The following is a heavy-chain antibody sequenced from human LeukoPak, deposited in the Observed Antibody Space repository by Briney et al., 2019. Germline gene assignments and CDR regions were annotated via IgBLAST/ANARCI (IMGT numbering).Heavy chain of an antibody. D-gene: IGHD3-10*01. CDR3: ARDLIVYGSVSYFDY. J-gene: IGHJ4*02. CDR2: INVGNGNT. Sequence: GASVKVSCKTSGYTFTTYSIHWVRQAPGQGLEWTAWINVGNGNTKYSQNFQGRLTITTDTSASTAYMELSSLRSEDTALYFCARDLIVYGSVSYFDYWGQGTLVTVSS. V-gene: IGHV1-3*01. CDR1: GYTFTTYS.